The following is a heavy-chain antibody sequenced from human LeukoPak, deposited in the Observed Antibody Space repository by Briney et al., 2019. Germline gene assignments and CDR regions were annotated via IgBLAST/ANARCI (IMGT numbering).Heavy chain of an antibody. CDR1: GFTFSSYA. J-gene: IGHJ5*02. Sequence: GGSLRLSCAASGFTFSSYAMSWVRQAPGKGLEWVSAISGSGGSTYYADSVKGRFTISRDNSKNTLYLQMNSLRAEDTAVYYCAKGTHSSSWHWYDPWGQGTLVTVSS. CDR2: ISGSGGST. V-gene: IGHV3-23*01. CDR3: AKGTHSSSWHWYDP. D-gene: IGHD6-13*01.